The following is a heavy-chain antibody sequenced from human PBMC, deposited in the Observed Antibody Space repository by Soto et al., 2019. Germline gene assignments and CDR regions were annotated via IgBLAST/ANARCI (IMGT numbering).Heavy chain of an antibody. D-gene: IGHD5-12*01. CDR1: GYTFNDFG. J-gene: IGHJ4*02. CDR3: ARDIGFDIDY. Sequence: QVQLVQSGAEVQKPGASVKVSCKTSGYTFNDFGITWVRQAPGLGLEWLGWIYSNAGKINFAPKFQGRVIMTTDTSTSTAYMELTSLTSDDSAVYFCARDIGFDIDYWGPGTLVTV. V-gene: IGHV1-18*01. CDR2: IYSNAGKI.